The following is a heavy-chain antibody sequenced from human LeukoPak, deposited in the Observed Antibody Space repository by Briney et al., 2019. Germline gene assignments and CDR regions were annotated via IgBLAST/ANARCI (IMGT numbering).Heavy chain of an antibody. CDR1: GGSINY. D-gene: IGHD2-21*01. V-gene: IGHV4-4*09. Sequence: SETLSLTCTVSGGSINYWSWVRQSPGKGLEWIGYIFTSGWTDYNPSLKSRVTVSVDTSKNQLSMELRFLTAADTAVHYCATSHDVKTAPYDLWGQGTLVTVSS. CDR2: IFTSGWT. J-gene: IGHJ5*02. CDR3: ATSHDVKTAPYDL.